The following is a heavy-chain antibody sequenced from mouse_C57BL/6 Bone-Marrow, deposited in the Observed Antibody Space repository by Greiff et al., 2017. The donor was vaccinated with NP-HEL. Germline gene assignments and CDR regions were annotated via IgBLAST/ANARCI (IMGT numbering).Heavy chain of an antibody. D-gene: IGHD2-4*01. Sequence: EVHLVESGGGLVKPGGSLKLSCAASGFTFSSYAMSWVRQTPEKRLEWVATISDGGSYTYYPDNVKGRFTISRDNAKNNLYLQMSHLKSEDTAMYYCARAYDFLFAYWGQGTLVTVSA. J-gene: IGHJ3*01. CDR1: GFTFSSYA. V-gene: IGHV5-4*01. CDR3: ARAYDFLFAY. CDR2: ISDGGSYT.